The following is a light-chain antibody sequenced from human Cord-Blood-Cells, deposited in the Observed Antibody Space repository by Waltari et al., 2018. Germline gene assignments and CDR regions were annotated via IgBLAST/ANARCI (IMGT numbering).Light chain of an antibody. CDR2: EGS. Sequence: QPALTHLASVSGSPGQAITISCTATTSDVGRYNLLSWYQQRPGKAPKLMIYEGSKRPSGVSNRFSGSKSGNTASLTISGLQAEDEADYYCCSYAGSRRVFGGGTKLTVL. J-gene: IGLJ3*02. V-gene: IGLV2-23*01. CDR1: TSDVGRYNL. CDR3: CSYAGSRRV.